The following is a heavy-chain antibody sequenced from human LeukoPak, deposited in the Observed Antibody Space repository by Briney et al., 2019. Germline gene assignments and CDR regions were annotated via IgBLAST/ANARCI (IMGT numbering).Heavy chain of an antibody. J-gene: IGHJ4*02. D-gene: IGHD6-6*01. CDR2: ISHSGST. CDR1: GGSLSGYY. CDR3: ARGLGQLAPGGY. Sequence: PSETLSLTCAVYGGSLSGYYWSWIRQAPGKGLEWIGEISHSGSTNYKPSLKSRVTISVDTFKNQFSLKLSSVTAADTAVYFCARGLGQLAPGGYWGQGTLVTVSS. V-gene: IGHV4-34*01.